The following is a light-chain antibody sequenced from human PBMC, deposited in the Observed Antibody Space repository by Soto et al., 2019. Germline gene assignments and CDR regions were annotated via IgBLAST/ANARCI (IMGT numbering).Light chain of an antibody. CDR3: CSYAGSSTV. V-gene: IGLV2-23*01. CDR2: EGS. J-gene: IGLJ2*01. CDR1: SSDVGSYNL. Sequence: QSALTQPASVSGSPGQSITISCTGTSSDVGSYNLVSWYQQHPGKAPKLMIYEGSKRPSGVSNRFSGSKSGNTDSLTISGLQAEDEADYYCCSYAGSSTVFGGGTQLTVL.